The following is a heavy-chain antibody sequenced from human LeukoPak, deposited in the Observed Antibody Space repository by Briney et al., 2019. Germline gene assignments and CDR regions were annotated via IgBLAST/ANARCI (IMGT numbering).Heavy chain of an antibody. Sequence: PSETLSLTCAVYGGSFSGYYWSWIRQPAGKGLEWIGRIYTSGGTNYNPSLKSRVTMSVDTSKTQFSLKLSSVTAADTAVYYCATTVVVVPAANYYFDYWGQGTLVTVSS. CDR1: GGSFSGYY. J-gene: IGHJ4*02. CDR3: ATTVVVVPAANYYFDY. CDR2: IYTSGGT. D-gene: IGHD2-2*01. V-gene: IGHV4-59*10.